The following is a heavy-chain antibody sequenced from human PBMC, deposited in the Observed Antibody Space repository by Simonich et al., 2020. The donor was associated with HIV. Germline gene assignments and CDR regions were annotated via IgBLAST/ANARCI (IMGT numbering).Heavy chain of an antibody. J-gene: IGHJ4*02. Sequence: QVQLQQWGAGLLKPSETLSLTCAVYGGSFSGYYWSWIRQPPGKGLEWIGEINHSGINTHKSSLNSRATISVDKSKNQFSLKLSSVTAADTAIYYCARRDRELILYFDYWGQGNLVTVSS. D-gene: IGHD3-3*01. CDR3: ARRDRELILYFDY. CDR2: INHSGIN. V-gene: IGHV4-34*04. CDR1: GGSFSGYY.